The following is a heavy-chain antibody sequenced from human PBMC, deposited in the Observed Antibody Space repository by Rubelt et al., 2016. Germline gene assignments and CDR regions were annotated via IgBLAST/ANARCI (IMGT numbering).Heavy chain of an antibody. D-gene: IGHD3-22*01. CDR3: ARHYYDSCGYYLEGVDY. V-gene: IGHV4-34*01. Sequence: QVQLQQWGAGLLKPSETLSLTCAVYGGSFSGYYWSWIRQPPGKGLEWIGEIHHSGSTNYNPSLKSRVTISVDKSKNLFSLRLSSVTSADTAVYYCARHYYDSCGYYLEGVDYWGQGTLVTVSS. CDR2: IHHSGST. CDR1: GGSFSGYY. J-gene: IGHJ4*02.